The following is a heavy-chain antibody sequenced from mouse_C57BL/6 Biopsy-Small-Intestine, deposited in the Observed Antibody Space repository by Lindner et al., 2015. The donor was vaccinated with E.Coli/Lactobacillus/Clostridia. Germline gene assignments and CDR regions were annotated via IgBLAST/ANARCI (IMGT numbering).Heavy chain of an antibody. J-gene: IGHJ3*01. Sequence: SVKVSCKASGYTFTAYGISWVRQAPGQGLEFMGWISPYNGNTYYAQHVQGRVTMTIDTSTSTAFMELGSLRSDDTAVYYCATRSGTTKGNSFDIWGQGTMVTVSS. V-gene: IGHV1-20*01. CDR3: ATRSGTTKGNSFDI. CDR2: ISPYNGNT. CDR1: GYTFTAYG. D-gene: IGHD1-3*01.